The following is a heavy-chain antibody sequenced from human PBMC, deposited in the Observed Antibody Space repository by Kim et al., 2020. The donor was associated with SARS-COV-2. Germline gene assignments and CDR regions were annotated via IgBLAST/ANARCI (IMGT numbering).Heavy chain of an antibody. V-gene: IGHV4-39*01. J-gene: IGHJ2*01. Sequence: SYNPTLQRRVTISVDTSRNQVSLKLSSVTAADTAVYYCARRGYSTWYFDLWGRGTLVTVSS. CDR3: ARRGYSTWYFDL. D-gene: IGHD6-13*01.